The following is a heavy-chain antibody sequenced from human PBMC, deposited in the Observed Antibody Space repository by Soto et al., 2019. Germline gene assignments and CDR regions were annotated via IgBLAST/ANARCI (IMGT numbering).Heavy chain of an antibody. Sequence: PGGSLRLSCAASGFTFSSYAMHWVRQAPGKGLEWVAVISYDGSNKYYADSVKGRFTISRDNSKNTLYLQMNSLRAEDTAVYYCARDTYYYDSSGYSYFDYWGQGTLVTV. J-gene: IGHJ4*02. V-gene: IGHV3-30-3*01. CDR2: ISYDGSNK. D-gene: IGHD3-22*01. CDR1: GFTFSSYA. CDR3: ARDTYYYDSSGYSYFDY.